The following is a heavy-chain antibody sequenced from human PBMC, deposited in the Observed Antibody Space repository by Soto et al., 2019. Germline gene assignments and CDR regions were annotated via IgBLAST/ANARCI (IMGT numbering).Heavy chain of an antibody. CDR1: GYTFTSYA. V-gene: IGHV1-3*01. Sequence: ASVKVSFKASGYTFTSYAMHWVRQAPGQRLEWMGWINAGNGNTKYSQKFQGRVTITRDTSASTAYMELSSLRSEDTAVYYCARDPLRYSGYVESAYGMDVWGQGTTVTVSS. CDR2: INAGNGNT. CDR3: ARDPLRYSGYVESAYGMDV. J-gene: IGHJ6*02. D-gene: IGHD5-12*01.